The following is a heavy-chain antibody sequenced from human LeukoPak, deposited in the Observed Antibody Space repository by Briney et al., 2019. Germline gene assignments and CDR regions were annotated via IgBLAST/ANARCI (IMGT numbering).Heavy chain of an antibody. V-gene: IGHV3-23*01. CDR1: GIVFSNTA. CDR2: ISGGGERT. CDR3: GKDGGQYSSGPEFDP. Sequence: GGSLRLSCAASGIVFSNTAMNWARQSPGRGLEWVSAISGGGERTFYADSVKGRFSISRDNSKNMVYLQMNSLRADDTAIYYCGKDGGQYSSGPEFDPRGQGALVTVSS. J-gene: IGHJ5*02. D-gene: IGHD6-19*01.